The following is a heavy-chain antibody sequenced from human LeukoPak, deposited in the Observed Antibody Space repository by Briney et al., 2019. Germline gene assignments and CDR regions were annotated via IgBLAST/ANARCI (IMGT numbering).Heavy chain of an antibody. Sequence: GGSLRLSCAASGFTFSSYSMIWVRQALGKGLEWVSYISSSGSTIYYADSVKGRFTISRDNAKNSLYLQMNSLRAEDTAVYYCARDRQPGSGSQYNWFDPWGQGTLVTVSS. CDR3: ARDRQPGSGSQYNWFDP. V-gene: IGHV3-48*04. CDR1: GFTFSSYS. CDR2: ISSSGSTI. J-gene: IGHJ5*02. D-gene: IGHD3-10*01.